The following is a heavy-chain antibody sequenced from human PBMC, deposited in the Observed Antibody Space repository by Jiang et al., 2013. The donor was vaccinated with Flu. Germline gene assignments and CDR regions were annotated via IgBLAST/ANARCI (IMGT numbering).Heavy chain of an antibody. V-gene: IGHV4-31*03. J-gene: IGHJ4*02. CDR2: IFYSGST. CDR1: GVSISSGGYQ. CDR3: ARGPTNWGIDY. Sequence: PSQTLSLTCSVSGVSISSGGYQWSWIRQQPGEGLEWIGYIFYSGSTYHNPSLKSRVAISIDTSRNQFSLKLSSVTAADTAVYYCARGPTNWGIDYWGQGTLVTVSS. D-gene: IGHD7-27*01.